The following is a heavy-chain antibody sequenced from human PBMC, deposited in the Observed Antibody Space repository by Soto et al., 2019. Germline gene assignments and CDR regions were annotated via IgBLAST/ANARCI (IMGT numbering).Heavy chain of an antibody. Sequence: VGSLRLSCAASGFTFSSYAMHWVRQAPGKGLEWVAVISYDGSNKYYADSVKGRFTISRDNSKNTLYLQMNSLRAEDTAVYYCARVGRITIFGVVPTPVGLDVWGQGTTVTVSS. CDR2: ISYDGSNK. CDR3: ARVGRITIFGVVPTPVGLDV. J-gene: IGHJ6*02. CDR1: GFTFSSYA. D-gene: IGHD3-3*01. V-gene: IGHV3-30-3*01.